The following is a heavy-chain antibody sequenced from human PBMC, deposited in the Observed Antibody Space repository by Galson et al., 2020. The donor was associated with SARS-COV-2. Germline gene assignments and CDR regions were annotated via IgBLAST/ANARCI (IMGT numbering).Heavy chain of an antibody. CDR3: ATVTY. V-gene: IGHV1-24*01. CDR2: FDPEDRKT. Sequence: ASVKVSCKVSGYSLSELSIHWVRQAPGKGLEWMGGFDPEDRKTIYEERFKGRVTMAEDSSTDTAFMELNSLRSEDTAVYYCATVTYWGQGTLVTVSS. J-gene: IGHJ4*02. CDR1: GYSLSELS.